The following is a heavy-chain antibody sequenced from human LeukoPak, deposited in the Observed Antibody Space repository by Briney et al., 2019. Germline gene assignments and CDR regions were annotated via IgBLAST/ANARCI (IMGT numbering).Heavy chain of an antibody. CDR2: INPSGGST. CDR3: ARLYCSGGSCYSGEGNYYYYYYMDV. CDR1: GYTFTSYY. J-gene: IGHJ6*03. V-gene: IGHV1-46*01. Sequence: ASVKVSCKASGYTFTSYYMHWVRQAPGQGLEWMGIINPSGGSTSYAQKFQGRVTMTRDTSTSTVYMELSSLRSEDTDVYYCARLYCSGGSCYSGEGNYYYYYYMDVWGKGTTVTVSS. D-gene: IGHD2-15*01.